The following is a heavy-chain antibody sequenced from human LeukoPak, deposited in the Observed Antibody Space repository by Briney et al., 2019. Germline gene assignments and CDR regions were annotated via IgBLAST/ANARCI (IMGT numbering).Heavy chain of an antibody. Sequence: SETLSLTCTVSGGSISSYYWSWIRQPAGKGLEWIGSIYHSGSTYYNPSLKSRVTISVDTSKNQFSLKLSSVTAADTAVYYCARDSRSSWYGRSDWFDPWGQGTLDTVSS. D-gene: IGHD6-13*01. CDR2: IYHSGST. CDR3: ARDSRSSWYGRSDWFDP. CDR1: GGSISSYY. J-gene: IGHJ5*02. V-gene: IGHV4-4*07.